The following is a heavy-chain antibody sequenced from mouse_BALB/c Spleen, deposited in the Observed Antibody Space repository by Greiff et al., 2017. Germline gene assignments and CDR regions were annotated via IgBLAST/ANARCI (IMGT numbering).Heavy chain of an antibody. J-gene: IGHJ3*01. Sequence: EVKLVESGGGLVKPGGSLKLSCAASGFAFSSYDMSWVRQTPEKRLEWVAYISSGGGSTYYPDTVKGRFTISRDNAKNTLYLQMSSLKSEDTAMYYCARHDGYSFAYWGQGTLVTVSA. CDR2: ISSGGGST. V-gene: IGHV5-12-1*01. D-gene: IGHD2-3*01. CDR3: ARHDGYSFAY. CDR1: GFAFSSYD.